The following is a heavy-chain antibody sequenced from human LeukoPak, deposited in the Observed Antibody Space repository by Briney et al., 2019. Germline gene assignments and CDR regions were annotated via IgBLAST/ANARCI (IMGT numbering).Heavy chain of an antibody. J-gene: IGHJ3*02. CDR2: ISGNGGRT. Sequence: GGSLRLSCAASGFTCSSSGMTWVRQAPGKGLEWVSAISGNGGRTYYADSVRGRFTISRDNSKNTLYLQMNSLRAEDTAIYYCAKDQGRILIAAPKDAFDMWGQGTLVIVSS. D-gene: IGHD6-6*01. V-gene: IGHV3-23*01. CDR1: GFTCSSSG. CDR3: AKDQGRILIAAPKDAFDM.